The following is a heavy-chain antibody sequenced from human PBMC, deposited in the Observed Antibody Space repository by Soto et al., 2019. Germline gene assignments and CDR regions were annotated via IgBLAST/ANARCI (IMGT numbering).Heavy chain of an antibody. CDR3: ATERWEDAFDI. V-gene: IGHV1-8*01. Sequence: QEQLVQSGAEVKKPGASVKVSCKASGYTFSSYDITWVRQATGQGLEWMGWMNPNSGNTGYAQKFQGRLTMTRNTSIGTAYMQLSSLRSEATAVYYCATERWEDAFDIWGQGTMVTVSS. CDR2: MNPNSGNT. CDR1: GYTFSSYD. D-gene: IGHD1-26*01. J-gene: IGHJ3*02.